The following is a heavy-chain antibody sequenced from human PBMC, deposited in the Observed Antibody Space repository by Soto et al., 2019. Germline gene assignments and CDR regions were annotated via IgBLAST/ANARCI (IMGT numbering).Heavy chain of an antibody. CDR2: IYYTGST. V-gene: IGHV4-61*01. CDR1: GDSISTGNSISSYF. D-gene: IGHD3-10*01. Sequence: QVQLQESGPGLVKPSETLSLTCTVSGDSISTGNSISSYFWSWIRQPPGKGLERIGYIYYTGSTNYKPSLKSRVTISLDTSKNQYSLRLTSVTAADTAVYFCARRVRGGSEYFDYWGQGTLVTVSS. CDR3: ARRVRGGSEYFDY. J-gene: IGHJ4*02.